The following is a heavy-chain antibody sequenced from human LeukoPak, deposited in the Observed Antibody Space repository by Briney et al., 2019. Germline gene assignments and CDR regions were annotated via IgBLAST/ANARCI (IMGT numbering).Heavy chain of an antibody. D-gene: IGHD6-13*01. CDR2: RKLDGCEK. V-gene: IGHV3-7*01. Sequence: GGGLSVSRVGCGCTFISYWMSGVGPPAGRGVDGVANRKLDGCEKYYVYSVKGRFTNSIDSGNNSLYLQMNSLRAEDTAVYYCARDLGSSWTPNWFDSWGQGTLVTFSS. J-gene: IGHJ5*01. CDR1: GCTFISYW. CDR3: ARDLGSSWTPNWFDS.